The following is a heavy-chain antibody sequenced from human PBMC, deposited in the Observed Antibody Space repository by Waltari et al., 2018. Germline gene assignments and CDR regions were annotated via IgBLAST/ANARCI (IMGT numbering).Heavy chain of an antibody. CDR1: GFTFNRHW. J-gene: IGHJ4*02. CDR3: ARDLGAAMNY. CDR2: IKEDGSEN. V-gene: IGHV3-7*01. D-gene: IGHD3-16*01. Sequence: EVQLVESGGGLVQPGGSLRVSCAASGFTFNRHWMSWVRQAPGKGLDWVANIKEDGSENHYADSVKGRVTISRDNAKNSLFLQMNSLRVEDTAVYYCARDLGAAMNYWGQGTLVTVSS.